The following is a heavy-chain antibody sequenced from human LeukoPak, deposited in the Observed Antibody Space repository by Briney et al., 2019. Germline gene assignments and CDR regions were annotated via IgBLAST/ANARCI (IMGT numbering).Heavy chain of an antibody. CDR1: GDSISNYY. V-gene: IGHV4-4*07. Sequence: PSETLSLTCTVSGDSISNYYWSWIRQPAGKGLEWIGRIYTSGSTNYNPSLKSRVTISVDTSKNQFSLKLRFVTAADTAVYYCAREDYCSSTSCYQGVWGQGTLVTVSS. J-gene: IGHJ4*02. D-gene: IGHD2-2*01. CDR2: IYTSGST. CDR3: AREDYCSSTSCYQGV.